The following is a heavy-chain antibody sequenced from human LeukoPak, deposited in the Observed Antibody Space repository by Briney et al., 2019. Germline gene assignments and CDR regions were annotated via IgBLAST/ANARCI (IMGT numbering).Heavy chain of an antibody. CDR1: GGSISGYC. J-gene: IGHJ6*02. V-gene: IGHV4-59*01. D-gene: IGHD3-10*01. CDR3: ARVGGTNYYYYGMDV. CDR2: IYDSGST. Sequence: SETLSLTCTVPGGSISGYCRSWIRQPPGKGLEWIGYIYDSGSTNYNPSHKSRVTISVDTSKNQFSLKLSSVTAADMAVYYCARVGGTNYYYYGMDVWGQGTTVTVS.